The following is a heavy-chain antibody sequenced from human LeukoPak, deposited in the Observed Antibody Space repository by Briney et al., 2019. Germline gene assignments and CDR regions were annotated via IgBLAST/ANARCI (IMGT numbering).Heavy chain of an antibody. D-gene: IGHD3-10*01. CDR1: GFSFRFYS. CDR3: VRSITLLMEPFFDY. J-gene: IGHJ4*02. V-gene: IGHV3-48*02. CDR2: MTSSSKTA. Sequence: GGSLRLSCAASGFSFRFYSMNWVRQAPGKGLEWISYMTSSSKTAYYADSVRGRFAISRDNAKNSLYLQMNSLRDEDTAMYYCVRSITLLMEPFFDYWGRGTLVAVSS.